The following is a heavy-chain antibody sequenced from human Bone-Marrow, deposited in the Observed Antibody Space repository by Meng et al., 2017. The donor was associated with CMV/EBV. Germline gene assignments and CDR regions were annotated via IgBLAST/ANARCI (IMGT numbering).Heavy chain of an antibody. Sequence: SVKVSCKASGYTFTSYGISWVRQAPGQGLEWMGGIIPILGIANYAQKFQGRVTITADKSTSTAYMELSSLRSEDTAVYYCARDGQGSSGGLDVWGQGTTVTVSS. V-gene: IGHV1-69*10. CDR1: GYTFTSYG. J-gene: IGHJ6*02. D-gene: IGHD6-6*01. CDR2: IIPILGIA. CDR3: ARDGQGSSGGLDV.